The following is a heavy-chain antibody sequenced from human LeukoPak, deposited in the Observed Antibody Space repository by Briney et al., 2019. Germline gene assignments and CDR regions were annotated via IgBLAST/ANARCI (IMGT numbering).Heavy chain of an antibody. CDR3: ARRRGSLYSFDY. D-gene: IGHD3-10*02. CDR2: IYPDDSDV. CDR1: GYTFNTNW. J-gene: IGHJ4*02. Sequence: GESLKISGKGSGYTFNTNWIAWVRQKRGKGLEWMGVIYPDDSDVRYNPSFEGLVTISADKSSSAVSLHWSSLRASDSAMYYCARRRGSLYSFDYWGQGTLVTVSS. V-gene: IGHV5-51*01.